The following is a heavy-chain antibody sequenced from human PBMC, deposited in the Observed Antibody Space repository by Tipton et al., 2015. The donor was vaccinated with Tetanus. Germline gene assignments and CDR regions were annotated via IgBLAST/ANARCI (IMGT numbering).Heavy chain of an antibody. J-gene: IGHJ6*02. CDR3: AKDSRNYAPYNMDV. Sequence: SLRLSCSASGFSFSSYAMSWVRQAPGKGLHWVSTITGSGGGTYDADSVKGRFTISRDNSKHTLYLQMNSLRAEDTAVYYCAKDSRNYAPYNMDVWGQGTTVTVSS. CDR2: ITGSGGGT. D-gene: IGHD4-11*01. CDR1: GFSFSSYA. V-gene: IGHV3-23*01.